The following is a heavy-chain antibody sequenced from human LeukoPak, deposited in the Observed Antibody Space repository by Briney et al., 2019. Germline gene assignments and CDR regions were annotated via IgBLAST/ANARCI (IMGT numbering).Heavy chain of an antibody. V-gene: IGHV1-69*04. D-gene: IGHD5-18*01. CDR2: IIPILGIA. CDR3: ARGDSFTWFDP. Sequence: GASVKVSCKASGGTFSSYAISWVRQAPGQGLEWMGRIIPILGIANYAQKFQGRVTITADKSTSTAYMGLSSLRSEDTAVYYCARGDSFTWFDPWGQGTLVTVSS. J-gene: IGHJ5*02. CDR1: GGTFSSYA.